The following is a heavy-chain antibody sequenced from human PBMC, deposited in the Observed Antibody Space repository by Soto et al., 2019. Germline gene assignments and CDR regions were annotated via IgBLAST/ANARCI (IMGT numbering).Heavy chain of an antibody. Sequence: SETLSLTCAVSGGSISSSNWWSWVRQPPGKGLEWIGEIYHSGSTNYNPSLKSRVTISVDKSNNQFSLKLSSVTAADTAVYYCARLYYYDSSGYCSRVWFDPWGQGTLVTVSS. CDR1: GGSISSSNW. CDR2: IYHSGST. CDR3: ARLYYYDSSGYCSRVWFDP. D-gene: IGHD3-22*01. J-gene: IGHJ5*02. V-gene: IGHV4-4*02.